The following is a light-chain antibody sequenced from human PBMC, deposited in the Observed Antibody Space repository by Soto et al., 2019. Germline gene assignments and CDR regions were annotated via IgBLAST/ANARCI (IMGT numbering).Light chain of an antibody. Sequence: QSALTQPASVSGSPGQSITISCTGTSSDFGVYNFVSWYQQHPGKAPKLMIYGVTNRPSGVSNRFSGSKSGNTASLTISGLQAEDDANYYCSSFRRSNTPHVLFGGGTKLTV. J-gene: IGLJ2*01. V-gene: IGLV2-14*01. CDR3: SSFRRSNTPHVL. CDR2: GVT. CDR1: SSDFGVYNF.